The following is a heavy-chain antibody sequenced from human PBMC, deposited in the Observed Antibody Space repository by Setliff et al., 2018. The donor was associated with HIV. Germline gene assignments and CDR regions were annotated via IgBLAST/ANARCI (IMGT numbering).Heavy chain of an antibody. Sequence: ASVKVSCKASGYTFTGHYLHWVRQAPGQGLEWLGWVNPNSGDAIYAQNFQGRVTMTRDTSINAAYMELSRLRSDDTAVYYCARDIPPEYPGFDLWGQGTVVTVSS. CDR1: GYTFTGHY. V-gene: IGHV1-2*02. CDR3: ARDIPPEYPGFDL. D-gene: IGHD6-6*01. CDR2: VNPNSGDA. J-gene: IGHJ3*01.